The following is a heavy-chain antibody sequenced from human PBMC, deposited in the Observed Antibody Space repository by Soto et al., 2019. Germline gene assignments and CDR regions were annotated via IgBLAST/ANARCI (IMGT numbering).Heavy chain of an antibody. D-gene: IGHD6-6*01. CDR2: ISYDGGLQ. CDR3: ASARGCGHASVPYT. J-gene: IGHJ5*02. V-gene: IGHV3-30*03. Sequence: QAQLVESGGGVVQPGRSLRLSCAASGFTFSSYGMHWVRQAPGTGLEWVAVISYDGGLQHYADSVKGRFTISRDNSRNMVLLEMNGLRAEDTAVYSCASARGCGHASVPYTWGQGTLVSFAS. CDR1: GFTFSSYG.